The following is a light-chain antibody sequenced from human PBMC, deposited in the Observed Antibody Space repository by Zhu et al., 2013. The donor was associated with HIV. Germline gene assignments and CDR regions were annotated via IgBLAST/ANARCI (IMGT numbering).Light chain of an antibody. J-gene: IGKJ4*01. CDR1: QSIISNY. CDR2: GAS. CDR3: QQYGSSPRLT. Sequence: EIVLTQSPGTPSLSPGERATLSCRASQSIISNYLAWYQQKPGQAPRLLIYGASSRATGIPDRFSGSGSGTDFTLTIIRLEPEDFAVYYCQQYGSSPRLTFGGGTKVEIK. V-gene: IGKV3-20*01.